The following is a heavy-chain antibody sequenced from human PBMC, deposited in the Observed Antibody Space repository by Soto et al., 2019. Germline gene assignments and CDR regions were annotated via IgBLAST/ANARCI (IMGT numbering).Heavy chain of an antibody. V-gene: IGHV5-51*01. CDR1: GYSFTSYW. D-gene: IGHD3-16*01. Sequence: PGESLKISCKCSGYSFTSYWIVWVRQMPGKGLEWMGIIYPGDSDTRYSPSFQGQVTISADKSISTAYLQWSSLKASDTAMYYCARPDPIHVMGCLHWGQGTLVTVSS. J-gene: IGHJ4*02. CDR2: IYPGDSDT. CDR3: ARPDPIHVMGCLH.